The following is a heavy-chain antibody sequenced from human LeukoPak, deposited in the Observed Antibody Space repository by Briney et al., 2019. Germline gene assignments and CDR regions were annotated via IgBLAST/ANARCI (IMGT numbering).Heavy chain of an antibody. Sequence: GGSLRLSCAASGFTFSSYAMSWVRQAPGKGLEGVSAISGSGGSTYYADSVKGRFTISRDNSKNTLYLQMNSLRAEDTAVYYCAKAGYYYDSSGYYDYWGQGTLVTVSS. CDR1: GFTFSSYA. CDR3: AKAGYYYDSSGYYDY. D-gene: IGHD3-22*01. J-gene: IGHJ4*02. CDR2: ISGSGGST. V-gene: IGHV3-23*01.